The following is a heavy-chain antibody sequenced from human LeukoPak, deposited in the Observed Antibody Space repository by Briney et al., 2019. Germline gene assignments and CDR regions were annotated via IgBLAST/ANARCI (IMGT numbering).Heavy chain of an antibody. CDR1: GFALSSYA. V-gene: IGHV3-48*03. CDR2: ISSGGTTI. Sequence: GRSLRLSCAPSGFALSSYAMHWVRQAPGKGLEWVSYISSGGTTIYYADSVKGRFTFSRDNAKNSLYLQMNSLRAEDTAVYYCARSGSSWYYFDCWGQGTLVTVSS. J-gene: IGHJ4*02. CDR3: ARSGSSWYYFDC. D-gene: IGHD6-13*01.